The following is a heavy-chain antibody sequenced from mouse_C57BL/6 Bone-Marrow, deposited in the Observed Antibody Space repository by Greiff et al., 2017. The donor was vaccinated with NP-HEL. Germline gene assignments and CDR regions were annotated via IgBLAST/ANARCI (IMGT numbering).Heavy chain of an antibody. D-gene: IGHD2-3*01. CDR3: ARVYDGYYWFAY. CDR2: ISDGGSYT. J-gene: IGHJ3*01. Sequence: EVKLVESGGGLVKPGGSLKLSCAASGFTFSSYAMSWVRQTPEKRLEWVATISDGGSYTYYPDNVKGRFTISRDNAKNNLYLQMSHLKSEDTAMYYCARVYDGYYWFAYWGQGTLVTVSA. CDR1: GFTFSSYA. V-gene: IGHV5-4*03.